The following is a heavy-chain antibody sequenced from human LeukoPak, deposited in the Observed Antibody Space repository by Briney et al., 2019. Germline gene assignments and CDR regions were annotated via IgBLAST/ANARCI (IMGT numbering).Heavy chain of an antibody. CDR3: AREGGCSSTSCYSRFNWFDP. V-gene: IGHV3-48*01. D-gene: IGHD2-2*01. CDR1: GFTFSSYS. CDR2: ISSSSSTI. J-gene: IGHJ5*02. Sequence: GGSLRLSCVASGFTFSSYSMHWVRQAPGKGLEWVSYISSSSSTIYYADSVKGRFTISRDNAKNSLYLQMNSLRAEDTAVYYCAREGGCSSTSCYSRFNWFDPWGQGTLVTVSS.